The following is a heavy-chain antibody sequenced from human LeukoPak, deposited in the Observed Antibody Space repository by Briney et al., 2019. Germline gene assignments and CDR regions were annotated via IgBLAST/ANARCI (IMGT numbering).Heavy chain of an antibody. CDR3: ARGFAAAGTCFDY. V-gene: IGHV3-21*01. J-gene: IGHJ4*02. CDR2: ISSSSSYI. CDR1: GFTFSSYS. Sequence: GGSLRLSCAASGFTFSSYSMNWVRQAPGKGLEWVSSISSSSSYIYYADSVKGRFTISRDNAKNSLYLQINSLRAEDTAVYYCARGFAAAGTCFDYWGQGTLVTVSS. D-gene: IGHD6-13*01.